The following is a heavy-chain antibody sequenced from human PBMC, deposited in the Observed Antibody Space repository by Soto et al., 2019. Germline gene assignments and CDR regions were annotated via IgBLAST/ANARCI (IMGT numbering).Heavy chain of an antibody. V-gene: IGHV3-66*01. Sequence: EVQLVESGGGLVQPGGSLRLSCAASGFTVSSNYMSWVRQAPGKGLEWVSVIYSGGSTYYADSVKGRFTISRDNSKNTLYLQMNSLRAEDTAMYYWARGRDYYGSGSYYDYWGQGTLVTVSS. D-gene: IGHD3-10*01. J-gene: IGHJ4*02. CDR1: GFTVSSNY. CDR2: IYSGGST. CDR3: ARGRDYYGSGSYYDY.